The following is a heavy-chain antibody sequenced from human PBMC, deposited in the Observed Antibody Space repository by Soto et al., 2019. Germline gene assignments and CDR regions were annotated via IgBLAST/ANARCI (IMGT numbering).Heavy chain of an antibody. CDR2: INPSGGGI. J-gene: IGHJ6*02. CDR1: GYTFTTYY. Sequence: QVQVVQSGAEVKKPGASVKVSCKASGYTFTTYYIHWVRQAPGQGLEWMGVINPSGGGINYAQKFQGRVTMTRDTSTSTVYMELSSLRSEDTAVYYCARDRGRGGSYYIYFYGMDVWGQGTTVTVSS. CDR3: ARDRGRGGSYYIYFYGMDV. V-gene: IGHV1-46*01. D-gene: IGHD1-26*01.